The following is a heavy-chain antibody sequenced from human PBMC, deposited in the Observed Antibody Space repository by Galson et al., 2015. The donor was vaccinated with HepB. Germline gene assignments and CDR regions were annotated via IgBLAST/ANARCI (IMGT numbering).Heavy chain of an antibody. J-gene: IGHJ6*02. CDR3: ARVQFLEWLNYYYYYYGMDV. CDR1: GFTFSSYW. CDR2: IKQDGSEK. Sequence: SLRLSCAASGFTFSSYWMSWVRQAPGKGLEWVANIKQDGSEKYYVDSVKGRFTISRDNAKNSLYLQMNSLRAEDTAVYYCARVQFLEWLNYYYYYYGMDVWGQGTTVTVSS. V-gene: IGHV3-7*03. D-gene: IGHD3-3*01.